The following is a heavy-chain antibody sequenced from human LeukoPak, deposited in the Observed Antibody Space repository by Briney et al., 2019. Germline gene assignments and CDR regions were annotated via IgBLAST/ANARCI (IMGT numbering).Heavy chain of an antibody. J-gene: IGHJ3*02. V-gene: IGHV1-2*02. Sequence: ASVKVSCKASGYTFTVYYIHWLRQAPGQGLEWMGWIIPNSGGTKYAQKFQDRVTMTRDTSISTAYMELSSLTYDDTAVYYCARGVLLQGRGAFDIWGQGAMVTVSS. CDR3: ARGVLLQGRGAFDI. D-gene: IGHD1-26*01. CDR2: IIPNSGGT. CDR1: GYTFTVYY.